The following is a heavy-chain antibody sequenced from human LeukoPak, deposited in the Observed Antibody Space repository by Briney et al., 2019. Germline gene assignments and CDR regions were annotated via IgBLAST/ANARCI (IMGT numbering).Heavy chain of an antibody. D-gene: IGHD3-10*01. CDR3: ARLWGLLWFGELHWFDP. V-gene: IGHV1-18*04. J-gene: IGHJ5*02. Sequence: ASVKVSCKASGYTFTSYGISWVRQAPGQGLEWMGWISAYNGNTNYAQKLQGRVTMTTDTSTSTAYMELRSLRSDDTAVYYCARLWGLLWFGELHWFDPWGQGTLVTVSS. CDR1: GYTFTSYG. CDR2: ISAYNGNT.